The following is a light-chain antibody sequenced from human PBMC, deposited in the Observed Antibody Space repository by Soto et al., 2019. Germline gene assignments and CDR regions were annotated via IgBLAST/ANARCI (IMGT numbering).Light chain of an antibody. CDR1: SNDIGAYNY. Sequence: QSALTQPTSVSGSPGQSITISCTGSSNDIGAYNYVSWYQQHPGKAPRLLIHGVRDRPSGVPSRFSASKSGLTASLTISGLQAEDEADYYCSSYAGSNTFVFGTGTKVTVL. V-gene: IGLV2-14*01. CDR2: GVR. J-gene: IGLJ1*01. CDR3: SSYAGSNTFV.